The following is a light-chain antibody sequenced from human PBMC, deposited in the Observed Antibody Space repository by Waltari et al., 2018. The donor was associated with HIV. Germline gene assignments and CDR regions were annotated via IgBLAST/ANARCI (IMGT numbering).Light chain of an antibody. Sequence: NFILTQPHSVSESPGKPVTISCTGDSGNIATNFVQWYQLRPGSAPITIIYENNRRPSGVPDRFSGSIDSSSNSASLTISGLRSEDEADYYCQTYDDSGVVFGGGTKLTVL. J-gene: IGLJ2*01. CDR3: QTYDDSGVV. V-gene: IGLV6-57*02. CDR1: SGNIATNF. CDR2: ENN.